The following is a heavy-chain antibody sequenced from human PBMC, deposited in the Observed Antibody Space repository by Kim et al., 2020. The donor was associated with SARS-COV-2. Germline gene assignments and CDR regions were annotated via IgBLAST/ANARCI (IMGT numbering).Heavy chain of an antibody. Sequence: YDGDSVKGRCTITRDNSKTTVYLQMNSLRAEDTAVYYCARVYSSSWSFDYWGQGTLVTVSS. J-gene: IGHJ4*02. CDR3: ARVYSSSWSFDY. D-gene: IGHD6-13*01. V-gene: IGHV3-30*01.